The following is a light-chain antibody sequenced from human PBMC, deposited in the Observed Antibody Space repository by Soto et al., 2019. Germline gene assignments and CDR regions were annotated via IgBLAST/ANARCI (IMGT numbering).Light chain of an antibody. Sequence: EIVLTQSPGTLSLSPGERATLSFRASQSVSSGYLAWYQHKPGQAPRLLIFGASIRSAGIPDRFTGSGSGADFTLTISRLEPEDFAVYYCQQYGSLSWTFGQGTKVDI. J-gene: IGKJ1*01. CDR3: QQYGSLSWT. CDR1: QSVSSGY. V-gene: IGKV3-20*01. CDR2: GAS.